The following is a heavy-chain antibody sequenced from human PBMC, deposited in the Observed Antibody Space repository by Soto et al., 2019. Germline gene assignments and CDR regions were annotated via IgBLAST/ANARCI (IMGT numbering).Heavy chain of an antibody. Sequence: QVQLVESGGGLVKPGGSLRLSCAASGFTFSDYYMSWIRQAPGKGLEWVSYISSSGSTIYYADSVKGRFTISRDNAKNSLYLQMNSLRAEDTAVYYCARDDPGFYVGYCSGGSCPPGSDAFDIWGQGTMVTVSS. CDR2: ISSSGSTI. CDR3: ARDDPGFYVGYCSGGSCPPGSDAFDI. CDR1: GFTFSDYY. D-gene: IGHD2-15*01. V-gene: IGHV3-11*01. J-gene: IGHJ3*02.